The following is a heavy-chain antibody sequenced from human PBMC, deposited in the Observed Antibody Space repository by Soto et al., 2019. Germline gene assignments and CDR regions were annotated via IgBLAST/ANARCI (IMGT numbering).Heavy chain of an antibody. CDR1: GFTFSSYA. D-gene: IGHD3-10*01. CDR3: AKDHTWTVGPLAMDV. V-gene: IGHV3-23*01. Sequence: GGSLRLSCAASGFTFSSYAMSWVRQAPGKGLEWVSAISGSGGSTYYADSVKGRFTISRDNSKNTLYLQMNSLRAEDTAVYYCAKDHTWTVGPLAMDVWGQGTTVTVSS. J-gene: IGHJ6*02. CDR2: ISGSGGST.